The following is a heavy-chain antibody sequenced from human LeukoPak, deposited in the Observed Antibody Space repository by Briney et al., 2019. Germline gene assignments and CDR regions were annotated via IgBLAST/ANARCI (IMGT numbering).Heavy chain of an antibody. CDR3: AKLPESSGYHYFDY. Sequence: GGSLRLSCAASGFTFDTYAMSWVRQAPGKGLEWVSGITSGGSKYYADSVKGRFTICRDNSKNSLYLQMHSLRAEDTAVYYCAKLPESSGYHYFDYWGQGTLVTVSS. D-gene: IGHD3-22*01. CDR1: GFTFDTYA. V-gene: IGHV3-23*01. J-gene: IGHJ4*02. CDR2: ITSGGSK.